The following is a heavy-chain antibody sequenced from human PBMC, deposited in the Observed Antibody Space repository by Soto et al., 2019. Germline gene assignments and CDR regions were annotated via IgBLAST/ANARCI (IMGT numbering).Heavy chain of an antibody. CDR2: IIPIFGTA. V-gene: IGHV1-69*06. CDR3: GRGSKAYGYKWADYYYYGMDV. CDR1: GGTFSSYA. D-gene: IGHD2-21*01. Sequence: QVQLVQSGAEVKKPGSSVKVSCKASGGTFSSYAISWVRQAPGQGLEWMGGIIPIFGTANYAQKFQGRVTITADKSTSTAYMELSSLRSEDTAVYYCGRGSKAYGYKWADYYYYGMDVWGQGTTVTVSS. J-gene: IGHJ6*02.